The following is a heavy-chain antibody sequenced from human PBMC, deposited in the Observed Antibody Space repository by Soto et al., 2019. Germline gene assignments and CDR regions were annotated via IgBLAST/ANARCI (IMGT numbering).Heavy chain of an antibody. V-gene: IGHV1-69*12. J-gene: IGHJ4*02. CDR1: GGTFRSYA. CDR3: AMMYSGGWGGDLGY. D-gene: IGHD6-19*01. Sequence: QVQLVQSGAEVKKPGSSVKVSCKAPGGTFRSYAITWVRQAPGQGLEWMGGVIPMFGTPNYAQKVQDRVTITADESTNAAYMDLSSLRFDDTAVYYCAMMYSGGWGGDLGYWGQGTLVTVSS. CDR2: VIPMFGTP.